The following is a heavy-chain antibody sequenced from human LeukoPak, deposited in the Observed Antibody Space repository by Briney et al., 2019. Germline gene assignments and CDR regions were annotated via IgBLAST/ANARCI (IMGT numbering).Heavy chain of an antibody. Sequence: GGSLRLSCAASGFTFSSYWMSWVRQAPGKGLEWVANLNQDGSDKYYEDSVKGRFTISRDNAKKSLYLQMNSLRVEDTGVYYCASWGEGALDNWGQGTLVTVSS. CDR2: LNQDGSDK. V-gene: IGHV3-7*01. CDR3: ASWGEGALDN. J-gene: IGHJ4*02. D-gene: IGHD1-26*01. CDR1: GFTFSSYW.